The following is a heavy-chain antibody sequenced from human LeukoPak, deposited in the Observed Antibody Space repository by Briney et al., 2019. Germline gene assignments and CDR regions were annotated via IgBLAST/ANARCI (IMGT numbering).Heavy chain of an antibody. CDR1: GGSFSGYY. D-gene: IGHD3-22*01. CDR2: INHSGGT. J-gene: IGHJ3*02. Sequence: PSETLSLTCAVYGGSFSGYYWSWIRQPPGKGLEWIGEINHSGGTNYNPSLKSRVTISVDTSKSQFSLKLSSVTAADTAVYYCASAMIGVPDDAFDIWGQGTMVTVSS. V-gene: IGHV4-34*01. CDR3: ASAMIGVPDDAFDI.